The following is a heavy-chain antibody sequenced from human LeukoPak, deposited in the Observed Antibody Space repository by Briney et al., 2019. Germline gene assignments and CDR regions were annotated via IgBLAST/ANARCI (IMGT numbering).Heavy chain of an antibody. Sequence: ASVKVSCKASGYTFPSYYMDWVGQAAGQGLDWMGIINPSSGSTSYAQKFQGRVTVTRDTSTSTDYMKLRSLRSEDTVVYYCARCRHWVTIFGVVNGMDVWGQGTPVTVSS. CDR2: INPSSGST. D-gene: IGHD3-3*01. J-gene: IGHJ6*02. CDR1: GYTFPSYY. CDR3: ARCRHWVTIFGVVNGMDV. V-gene: IGHV1-46*01.